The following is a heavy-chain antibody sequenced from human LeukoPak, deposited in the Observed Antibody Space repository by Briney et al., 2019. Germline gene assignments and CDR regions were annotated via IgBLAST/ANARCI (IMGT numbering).Heavy chain of an antibody. J-gene: IGHJ1*01. CDR2: INPASGGT. Sequence: ASVKVSCKASVYTFTGYYIHWVRQAPGQGLEWMGWINPASGGTNYAQKFQGRVTMTRDTSISTAFMELSSLRSDDTAVYYCAREDYYDSSGYYKNKEYFQHWGQGTLVTVSS. V-gene: IGHV1-2*02. CDR3: AREDYYDSSGYYKNKEYFQH. CDR1: VYTFTGYY. D-gene: IGHD3-22*01.